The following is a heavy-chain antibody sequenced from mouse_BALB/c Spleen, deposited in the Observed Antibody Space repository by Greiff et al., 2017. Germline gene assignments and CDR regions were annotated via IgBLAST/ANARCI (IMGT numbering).Heavy chain of an antibody. Sequence: EVMLVESGGGLVQPGGSRKLSCAASGFTFSSFGMHWVRQAPEKGLEWVAYISSGSSTIYYADTVKGRFTISRDNPKNTLFLQMTSLRSEDTAMYYCARAPNYYGFAMDYWGQGTSVTVSS. D-gene: IGHD1-2*01. J-gene: IGHJ4*01. CDR1: GFTFSSFG. CDR3: ARAPNYYGFAMDY. V-gene: IGHV5-17*02. CDR2: ISSGSSTI.